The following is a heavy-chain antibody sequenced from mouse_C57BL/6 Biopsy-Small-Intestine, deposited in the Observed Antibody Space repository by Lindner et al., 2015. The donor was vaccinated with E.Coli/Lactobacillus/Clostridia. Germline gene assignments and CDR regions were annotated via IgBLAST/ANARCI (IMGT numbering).Heavy chain of an antibody. CDR2: INPNYGTT. Sequence: VQLQESGPELVKPGASVKISCKASGYSFIDFNMNWVRQSNGKSLEWIGIINPNYGTTSYNQMFKGKATLTVDQSSSTAYMQLHSLTSEDSAVYYCARSLNCGSNYDYAMDYWGQGTSVTVSS. D-gene: IGHD1-1*01. V-gene: IGHV1-39*01. J-gene: IGHJ4*01. CDR3: ARSLNCGSNYDYAMDY. CDR1: GYSFIDFN.